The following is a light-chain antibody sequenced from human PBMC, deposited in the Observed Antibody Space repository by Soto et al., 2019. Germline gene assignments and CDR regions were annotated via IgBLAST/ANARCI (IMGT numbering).Light chain of an antibody. Sequence: EIMFTQSPGTLSLSPGQRATLSCTASQSVARNFLAWYRQTPGQAPRLLIYGASSRAAGIPDRFSGSGSGTDFTLTISSLEPEDSAVYYCQQYANSPLTFGGGTKVDIK. J-gene: IGKJ4*01. CDR2: GAS. CDR3: QQYANSPLT. V-gene: IGKV3-20*01. CDR1: QSVARNF.